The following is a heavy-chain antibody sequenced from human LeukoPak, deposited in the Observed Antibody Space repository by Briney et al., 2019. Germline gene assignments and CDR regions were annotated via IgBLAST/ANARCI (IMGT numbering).Heavy chain of an antibody. J-gene: IGHJ4*02. CDR2: IKPDGSEK. Sequence: GGSLRLSCAASGFTFSNYWMTWFRQTPGKGLEWVGNIKPDGSEKYYVDSVKGRFTISRDNAKNSLFLQMSSLRVEDTTIYYCARDYVWGSSESDYWGQGTLVTVSS. D-gene: IGHD7-27*01. V-gene: IGHV3-7*01. CDR1: GFTFSNYW. CDR3: ARDYVWGSSESDY.